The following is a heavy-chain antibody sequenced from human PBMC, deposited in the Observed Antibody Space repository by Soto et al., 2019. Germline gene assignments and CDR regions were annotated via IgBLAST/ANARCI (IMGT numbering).Heavy chain of an antibody. D-gene: IGHD2-2*01. J-gene: IGHJ3*02. CDR1: GGSFSGYY. Sequence: QVQLQQWGTGQLKSSETLSLTCAVNGGSFSGYYWSWIRQPPGKGLEWIGEIHHSGSTNYNPSLKRRVTISVDTSKNQFSLKLNSVTAADTAVYYCATIVVVASTMRDDAFDIWGQGTMVTVSS. V-gene: IGHV4-34*01. CDR2: IHHSGST. CDR3: ATIVVVASTMRDDAFDI.